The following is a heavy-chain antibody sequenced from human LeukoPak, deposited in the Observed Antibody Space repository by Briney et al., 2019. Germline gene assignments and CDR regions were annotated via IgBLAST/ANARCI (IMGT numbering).Heavy chain of an antibody. V-gene: IGHV3-48*01. CDR1: GFTFNTFD. J-gene: IGHJ6*02. Sequence: GGSLRLSCAASGFTFNTFDMTWVRQAPGRGLEWVSYISSGSSSRYYADSVKGRFTISRDNAKNSLYLQMNSLRAEDAAVYFCARLRYYAVDVWGQGTTVIVSS. CDR2: ISSGSSSR. CDR3: ARLRYYAVDV.